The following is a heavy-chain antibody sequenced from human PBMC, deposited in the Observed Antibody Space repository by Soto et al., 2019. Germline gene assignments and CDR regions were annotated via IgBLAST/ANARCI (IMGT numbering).Heavy chain of an antibody. V-gene: IGHV3-74*01. Sequence: GGSLRLSCAASGFTFSNYWMHWFRRGPGKGLVWVSRINFGGTSISYADSVKGRFTISRDNAKNTLYLQMNSLRAEDTAVYYCARDYYDSSGYYYHDYWGQGALVTVSS. D-gene: IGHD3-22*01. CDR1: GFTFSNYW. J-gene: IGHJ4*02. CDR2: INFGGTSI. CDR3: ARDYYDSSGYYYHDY.